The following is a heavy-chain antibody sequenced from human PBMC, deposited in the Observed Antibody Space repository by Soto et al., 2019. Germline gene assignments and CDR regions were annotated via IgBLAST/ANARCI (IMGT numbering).Heavy chain of an antibody. D-gene: IGHD6-13*01. V-gene: IGHV4-59*01. CDR2: ISDTGNT. CDR1: GASISDYW. CDR3: ARSLRGGYTVTDS. J-gene: IGHJ4*02. Sequence: SETLSLTCTVSGASISDYWWSWVRQPPGKGLEYIGFISDTGNTNYNPSLKSRLTISVDTSKNQFSLKLSSVTAADTAVYFCARSLRGGYTVTDSWGRGTLVTVSS.